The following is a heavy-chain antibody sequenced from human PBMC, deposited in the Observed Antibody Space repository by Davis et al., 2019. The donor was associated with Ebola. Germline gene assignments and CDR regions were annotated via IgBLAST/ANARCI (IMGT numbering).Heavy chain of an antibody. CDR3: ARAFRGPYFYYGVDV. CDR2: ISFDGSVE. D-gene: IGHD3-10*01. V-gene: IGHV3-30*03. J-gene: IGHJ6*04. Sequence: GESLKISCGSSGFTFSSYWMHWVRQAPGKGLEWVASISFDGSVEYYADSVKGRFTISRDNSRNTVYLQMNNLRAEDTAVYYCARAFRGPYFYYGVDVWGKGTTVTVSS. CDR1: GFTFSSYW.